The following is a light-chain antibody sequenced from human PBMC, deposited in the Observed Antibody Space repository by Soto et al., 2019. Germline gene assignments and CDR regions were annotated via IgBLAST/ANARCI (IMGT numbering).Light chain of an antibody. Sequence: EIVLTQSPATLSLSPGERATLSCRASQSVSSYLAWYQQKPGQAPRLLIYDASNRATGIPARFSGTGSGTDFTLTITSPEPEDFAVYYCQQRSNWTFGGGTKVAIK. CDR1: QSVSSY. CDR2: DAS. V-gene: IGKV3-11*01. CDR3: QQRSNWT. J-gene: IGKJ4*01.